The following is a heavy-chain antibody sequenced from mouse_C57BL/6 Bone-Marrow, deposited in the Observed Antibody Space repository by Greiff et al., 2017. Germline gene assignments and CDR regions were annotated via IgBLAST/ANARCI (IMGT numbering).Heavy chain of an antibody. CDR2: FYPGSGSI. D-gene: IGHD2-4*01. Sequence: VKLMESGAELVKPGASVKLSCKASGYTFTEYTIHWVKQRSGQGLEWIGWFYPGSGSIKYNEKFKDKATLTADKSSSTVYMELSRLTSEDSAVYFCARHVYYDYDGRYFDVWGTGTTVTVSS. V-gene: IGHV1-62-2*01. CDR3: ARHVYYDYDGRYFDV. CDR1: GYTFTEYT. J-gene: IGHJ1*03.